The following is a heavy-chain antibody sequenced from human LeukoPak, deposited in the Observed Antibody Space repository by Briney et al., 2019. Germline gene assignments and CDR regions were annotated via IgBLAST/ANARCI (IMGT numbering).Heavy chain of an antibody. Sequence: PGGSLRLSCAASGFIFSNYGMHWVRQAPGKGLEWVAVIWHDGSNKYYGDSVKGRFTISRDNSKNTLYLQLNSLRPEDTAMYYCAKVGYSGSHFDAFDIWGQGTMVTVSS. CDR1: GFIFSNYG. CDR2: IWHDGSNK. D-gene: IGHD1-26*01. CDR3: AKVGYSGSHFDAFDI. J-gene: IGHJ3*02. V-gene: IGHV3-33*06.